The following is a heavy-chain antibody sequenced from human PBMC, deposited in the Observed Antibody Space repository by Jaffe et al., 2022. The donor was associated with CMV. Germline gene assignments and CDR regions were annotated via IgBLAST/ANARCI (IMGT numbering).Heavy chain of an antibody. CDR1: GGTFSSYA. CDR3: ARDYPSVCTNGVCPGGWFDP. CDR2: IIPIFGTA. V-gene: IGHV1-69*01. D-gene: IGHD2-8*01. Sequence: QVQLVQSGAEVKKPGSSVKVSCKASGGTFSSYAISWVRQAPGQGLEWMGGIIPIFGTANYAQKFQGRVTITADESTSTAYMELSSLRSEDTAVYYCARDYPSVCTNGVCPGGWFDPWGQGTLVTVSS. J-gene: IGHJ5*02.